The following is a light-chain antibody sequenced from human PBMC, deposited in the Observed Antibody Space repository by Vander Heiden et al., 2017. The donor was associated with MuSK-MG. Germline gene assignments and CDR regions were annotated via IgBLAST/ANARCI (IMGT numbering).Light chain of an antibody. J-gene: IGKJ2*01. CDR3: QQANSFPRT. V-gene: IGKV1D-12*01. Sequence: DIQMTQSPSSVSASVGDRVTITCRASQGIRSWLVWYQQKPGKAPKLLIYGASSLHSGVPSRFSGSGSGTDFTLTINSLQPEDFATYCCQQANSFPRTFGQGTKVEIK. CDR1: QGIRSW. CDR2: GAS.